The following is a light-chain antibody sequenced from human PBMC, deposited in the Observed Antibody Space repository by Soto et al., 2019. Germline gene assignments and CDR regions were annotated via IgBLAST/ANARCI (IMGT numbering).Light chain of an antibody. CDR1: LPISNY. Sequence: DSQMTQSPSSLSASVGDRVTITCRASLPISNYLAWYQQKPGKIPNLLIYAASTLQAGVPSRFSGSGSGTDFPLSLSSLQPADLAAYSCQQANRDPLTFGGGTKVEIK. CDR3: QQANRDPLT. J-gene: IGKJ4*01. V-gene: IGKV1-27*01. CDR2: AAS.